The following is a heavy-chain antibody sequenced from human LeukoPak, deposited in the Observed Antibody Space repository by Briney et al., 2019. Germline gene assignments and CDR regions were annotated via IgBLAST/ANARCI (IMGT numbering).Heavy chain of an antibody. J-gene: IGHJ4*02. D-gene: IGHD3-9*01. CDR1: GFPFSRYA. V-gene: IGHV3-30*04. CDR3: PKPEYDILTGLRGPIDY. Sequence: PGRALRLSCAASGFPFSRYAMHWVRQAPGKGLEWVAVIPYDGSNKYYADSVKGRFTISRDNSKNTLYLQVNSLRAEDTAFFFWPKPEYDILTGLRGPIDYWGQGTLVTVSS. CDR2: IPYDGSNK.